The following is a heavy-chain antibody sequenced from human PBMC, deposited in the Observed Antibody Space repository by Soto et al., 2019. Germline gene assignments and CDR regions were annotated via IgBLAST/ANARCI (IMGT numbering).Heavy chain of an antibody. CDR1: GGTFSSYT. CDR2: IIPILGIT. J-gene: IGHJ5*02. V-gene: IGHV1-69*02. D-gene: IGHD2-15*01. Sequence: SVKVSCKASGGTFSSYTISWVRQAPGQGLEWMGRIIPILGITNYAQKFQGRVTMTRNNSISTAYMELSSLRSEDTAVYYCARGIRYCSGGSCYYSWGQGTLVTVSS. CDR3: ARGIRYCSGGSCYYS.